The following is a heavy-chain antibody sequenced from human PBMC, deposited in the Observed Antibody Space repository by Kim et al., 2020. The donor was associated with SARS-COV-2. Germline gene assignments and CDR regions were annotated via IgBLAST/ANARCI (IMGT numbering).Heavy chain of an antibody. CDR2: DGTTT. Sequence: DGTTTTYVDAVKGRFTISRDNAKNTLYLQMNSLRAEDTAVYYCARGDYYSYWGQGTLVTVSS. D-gene: IGHD3-22*01. V-gene: IGHV3-74*01. CDR3: ARGDYYSY. J-gene: IGHJ4*02.